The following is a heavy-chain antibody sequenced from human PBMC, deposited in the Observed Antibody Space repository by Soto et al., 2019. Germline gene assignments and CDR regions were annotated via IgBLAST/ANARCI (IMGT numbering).Heavy chain of an antibody. J-gene: IGHJ6*01. Sequence: SVKVSCKASGGTFSSYAISWVRQAPGQGLEWMGGIIPIFGTANYAQKFQGRVTITADESTSTAYMELSSLRSEDTAVYYCARDRYSGYDAYYYYGMDVWGQGTTVTVSS. CDR1: GGTFSSYA. V-gene: IGHV1-69*13. D-gene: IGHD5-12*01. CDR3: ARDRYSGYDAYYYYGMDV. CDR2: IIPIFGTA.